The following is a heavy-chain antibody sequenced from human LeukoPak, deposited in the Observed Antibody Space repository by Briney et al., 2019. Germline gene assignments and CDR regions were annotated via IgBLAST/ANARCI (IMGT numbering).Heavy chain of an antibody. D-gene: IGHD2-2*01. CDR1: GGTFSSYA. J-gene: IGHJ6*02. V-gene: IGHV1-69*13. Sequence: ASVKVSCKASGGTFSSYAISWVRQAPGQGLEWMGGIIPIFGTANYAQKFQGRVTITADESTSTAYMELSSLRSEGTAVYYCARDTTLGYCSSTSCPHGMDVWGQGTTVTVSS. CDR2: IIPIFGTA. CDR3: ARDTTLGYCSSTSCPHGMDV.